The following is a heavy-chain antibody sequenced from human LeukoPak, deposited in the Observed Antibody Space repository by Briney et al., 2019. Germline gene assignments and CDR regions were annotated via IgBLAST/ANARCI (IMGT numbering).Heavy chain of an antibody. J-gene: IGHJ5*02. CDR3: ARGLGSWFDP. CDR1: GGSISSYY. CDR2: IYSSGSTSGST. Sequence: SSETLSLTCTVSGGSISSYYWSWIREPAGKGLEWIGRIYSSGSTSGSTNYNPSLKSRVTMSLDTSKNQFSLKLSSVTAADTAVYYCARGLGSWFDPWGQGTLVTVSS. V-gene: IGHV4-4*07.